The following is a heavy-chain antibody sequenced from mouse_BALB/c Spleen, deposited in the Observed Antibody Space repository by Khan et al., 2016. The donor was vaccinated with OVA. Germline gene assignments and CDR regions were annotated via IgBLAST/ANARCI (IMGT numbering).Heavy chain of an antibody. CDR3: ARLEDI. V-gene: IGHV2-9*02. CDR2: IWAGGST. J-gene: IGHJ2*01. Sequence: VELVESGPGLVAPSQSLSITCTVSGFSLTSYGVHWVRQPPGQGLEWLGVIWAGGSTNYNSALMSRLSISKDNSKSQVFLKRDSLQTDDTAMYYCARLEDIWGQGTTLTVAS. D-gene: IGHD1-3*01. CDR1: GFSLTSYG.